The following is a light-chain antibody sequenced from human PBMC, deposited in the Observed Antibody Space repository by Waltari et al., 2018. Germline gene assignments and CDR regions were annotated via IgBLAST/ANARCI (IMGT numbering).Light chain of an antibody. V-gene: IGKV3-20*01. CDR2: VTS. CDR1: QSVTGIS. CDR3: QQYDGEVVT. J-gene: IGKJ4*01. Sequence: EIVLTQSPGTLSLSPGERGTLSCRASQSVTGISLPWYQQRLGQAPRLLIYVTSSRTTGIPDRFSGSGSGTDFTLTISRLKPEDFAVYYCQQYDGEVVTFGGGTKVEI.